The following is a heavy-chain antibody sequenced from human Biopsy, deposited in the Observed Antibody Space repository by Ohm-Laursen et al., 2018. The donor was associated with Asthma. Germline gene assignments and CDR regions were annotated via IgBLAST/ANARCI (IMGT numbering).Heavy chain of an antibody. CDR3: ARVVSYGDIYFGIDV. Sequence: SDTLSLTCTVSGAYIGTPDYHWSWIRKSPGRGLEWIGFGFYSGTSHYSRSLERRVSISIDTTTNEFSMKLWSVTPADTAVYFCARVVSYGDIYFGIDVWGPGNTVVVS. J-gene: IGHJ6*02. CDR1: GAYIGTPDYH. D-gene: IGHD4-17*01. CDR2: GFYSGTS. V-gene: IGHV4-30-4*02.